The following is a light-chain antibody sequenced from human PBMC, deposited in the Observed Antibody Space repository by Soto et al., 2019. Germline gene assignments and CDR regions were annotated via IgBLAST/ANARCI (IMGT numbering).Light chain of an antibody. J-gene: IGLJ1*01. Sequence: QSVLTQPPSVSGSPGQSVTISCTGTSTDFVTYNRVSWYQQPPGTDPKLIVYEASNRPSGVPDRFSGSKSGNTASLTISGLQAADEADYYCSLYTSENTYVFGTGTKLTVL. CDR3: SLYTSENTYV. CDR1: STDFVTYNR. CDR2: EAS. V-gene: IGLV2-18*01.